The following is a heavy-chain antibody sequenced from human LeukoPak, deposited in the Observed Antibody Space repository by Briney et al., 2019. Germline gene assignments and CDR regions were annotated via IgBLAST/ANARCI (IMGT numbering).Heavy chain of an antibody. CDR3: ARERVTRGSGSYFHDY. Sequence: GGSLRLSCAASGFTFSSYAMHWVRQAPGKGLEWVAVISYDGSNKYYADSVKGRFTISRDNAKNSLYLQMNSLRAEDTAVYYCARERVTRGSGSYFHDYWGQGTLVTVSS. CDR2: ISYDGSNK. CDR1: GFTFSSYA. J-gene: IGHJ4*02. V-gene: IGHV3-30*04. D-gene: IGHD1-26*01.